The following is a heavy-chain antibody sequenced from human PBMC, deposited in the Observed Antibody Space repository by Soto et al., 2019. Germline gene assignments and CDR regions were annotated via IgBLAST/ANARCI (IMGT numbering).Heavy chain of an antibody. CDR1: GFIFSDYG. Sequence: QVQLVESGGGVVQPGRSLRLSCAASGFIFSDYGMHWVRQAPGKGLEWVALMSYDGSKEFYGDSVKGRFTISRDNSKNTLYLQMNSLSVEDSAVYYCAKDGRTAAFDYWGQGALVIVSS. J-gene: IGHJ4*02. D-gene: IGHD6-13*01. CDR2: MSYDGSKE. V-gene: IGHV3-30*18. CDR3: AKDGRTAAFDY.